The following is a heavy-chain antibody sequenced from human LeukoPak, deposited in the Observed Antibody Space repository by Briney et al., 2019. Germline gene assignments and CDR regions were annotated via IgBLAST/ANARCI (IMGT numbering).Heavy chain of an antibody. CDR1: GGTFSSYA. CDR2: IIPIFGTA. Sequence: GASVKVSCKATGGTFSSYAISWVRQAPGQGLEWMGGIIPIFGTANYAQKFQGRVTITADKSTSTAYMELSSLRSEDTAVYYCARVELAWSTGDYWGQGTLVTVSS. CDR3: ARVELAWSTGDY. V-gene: IGHV1-69*06. J-gene: IGHJ4*02. D-gene: IGHD3-3*02.